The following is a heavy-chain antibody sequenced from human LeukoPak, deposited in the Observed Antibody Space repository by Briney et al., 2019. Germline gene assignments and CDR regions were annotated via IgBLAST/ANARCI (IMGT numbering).Heavy chain of an antibody. CDR1: GGSISSYY. J-gene: IGHJ6*02. CDR2: IYYSGST. CDR3: ASLKTAMVTESPYYYYYYGMDV. Sequence: PSETLSLTCTVAGGSISSYYSSWIRQPPGKGLEWIGYIYYSGSTNYNPSLKSRVTISVDTSKNQFSLKLSSVTAADTAVYYCASLKTAMVTESPYYYYYYGMDVWGQGTTVTVSS. D-gene: IGHD5-18*01. V-gene: IGHV4-59*01.